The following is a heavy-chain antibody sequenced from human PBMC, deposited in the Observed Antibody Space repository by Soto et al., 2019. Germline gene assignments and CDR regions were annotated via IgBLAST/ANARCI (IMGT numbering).Heavy chain of an antibody. V-gene: IGHV1-46*01. CDR3: ARWLGTSVDTYYYGMNV. Sequence: QVQLVQSGAEVKKPGASVKVSCKASGYTFTSYYMHWVRQAHGQGLEWMGIINHSGGSTSYAQQFQGRVTMTRATSTSTVYMELSSLRSEDTAVYYCARWLGTSVDTYYYGMNVWGQGTTVTVCS. J-gene: IGHJ6*02. D-gene: IGHD6-13*01. CDR1: GYTFTSYY. CDR2: INHSGGST.